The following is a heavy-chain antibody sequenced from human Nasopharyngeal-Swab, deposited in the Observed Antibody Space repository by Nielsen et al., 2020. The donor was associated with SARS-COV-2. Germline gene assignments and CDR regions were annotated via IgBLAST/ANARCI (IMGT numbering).Heavy chain of an antibody. J-gene: IGHJ5*02. CDR1: GFTFSSYA. CDR2: ISWNSGSI. CDR3: AKGDTSSGWYSWFDP. V-gene: IGHV3-9*01. D-gene: IGHD6-19*01. Sequence: GGSLRLSCAASGFTFSSYAMHWVRQAPGKGLEWVSGISWNSGSIGYADSVKGRFTISRDNAKNSLYLQMNSLRAEDTALYYCAKGDTSSGWYSWFDPWGQGTLVTVSS.